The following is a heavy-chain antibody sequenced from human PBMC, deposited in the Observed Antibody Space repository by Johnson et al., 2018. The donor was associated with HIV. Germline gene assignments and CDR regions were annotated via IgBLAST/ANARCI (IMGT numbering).Heavy chain of an antibody. CDR3: ARNEYSNYGGRDAFDI. D-gene: IGHD4-11*01. CDR1: GFTFRSYW. J-gene: IGHJ3*02. V-gene: IGHV3-7*01. CDR2: ITQDGSEQ. Sequence: VQLVESGGGLVQPGGSLRLSCVVSGFTFRSYWMTWVRQAPGKGLEWVANITQDGSEQYYVDSVKGRFTISSDNAKNSLYLQMNGRRAEDTAVYYCARNEYSNYGGRDAFDIWGQGTMVTVPS.